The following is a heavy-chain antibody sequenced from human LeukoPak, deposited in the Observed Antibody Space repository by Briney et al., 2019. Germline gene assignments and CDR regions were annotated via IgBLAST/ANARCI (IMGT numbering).Heavy chain of an antibody. CDR2: IIPIFGTA. J-gene: IGHJ4*02. CDR3: ALEGYSGSYVFDY. V-gene: IGHV1-69*13. D-gene: IGHD1-26*01. Sequence: GASVKVSCKASGYTFTSYGISWVRQAPGQGLEWMGGIIPIFGTANYAQKFQGRVTITADESTSTAYMELSSLRSEDTAVYYCALEGYSGSYVFDYWGQGTLVTVSS. CDR1: GYTFTSYG.